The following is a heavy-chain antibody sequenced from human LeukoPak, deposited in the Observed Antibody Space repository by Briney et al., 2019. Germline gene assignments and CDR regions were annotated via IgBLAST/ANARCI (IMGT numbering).Heavy chain of an antibody. CDR2: VYRSGSS. J-gene: IGHJ4*02. CDR1: GDSISTSSNY. Sequence: PSETLSFTCTVSGDSISTSSNYWGWIRQLPGKGLEWIGSVYRSGSSYYNPSLNNRVTISVDTSKNQFTLNLTSVTAADTAVYYCARRGTSGWAYYFDFWGQGSLLTVSS. D-gene: IGHD6-19*01. CDR3: ARRGTSGWAYYFDF. V-gene: IGHV4-39*01.